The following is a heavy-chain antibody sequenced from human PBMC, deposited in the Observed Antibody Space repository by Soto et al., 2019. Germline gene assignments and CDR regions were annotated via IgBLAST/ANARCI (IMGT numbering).Heavy chain of an antibody. J-gene: IGHJ3*02. CDR1: GGTFSSYA. CDR3: ARGRRDGYNYAFDI. CDR2: IIPIFGTA. D-gene: IGHD5-12*01. Sequence: AASVKVSCKASGGTFSSYAISWVRQAPGQGLEWMGGIIPIFGTANYAQKFQGRVTITADESTSTAYMELSSLRSEDTAVYYCARGRRDGYNYAFDIWGQGTMVTVSS. V-gene: IGHV1-69*13.